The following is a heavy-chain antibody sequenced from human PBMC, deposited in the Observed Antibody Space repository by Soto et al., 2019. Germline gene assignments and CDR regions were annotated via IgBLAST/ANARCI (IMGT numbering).Heavy chain of an antibody. V-gene: IGHV3-53*01. CDR1: GFTVSYNY. D-gene: IGHD3-10*01. J-gene: IGHJ3*02. CDR3: ARGMYGSGSYYIGDAFDM. Sequence: GGSLRLSCAVSGFTVSYNYMNWVRQAPGKGLEWVSVICRGGDTFYADSVKGRFTISRDNSKNTLYLQMNSLRAEDTAVYYCARGMYGSGSYYIGDAFDMWGQGTMVTVSS. CDR2: ICRGGDT.